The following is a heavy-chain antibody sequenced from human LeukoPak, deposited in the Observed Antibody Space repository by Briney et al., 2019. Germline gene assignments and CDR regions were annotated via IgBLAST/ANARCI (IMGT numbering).Heavy chain of an antibody. D-gene: IGHD6-19*01. V-gene: IGHV3-53*01. J-gene: IGHJ4*02. Sequence: GGSLRLSCAASGFTFSSYWMSWVRQAPGKGLEWVSVIYSGGSTYYADSVKGRFTISRDNSKNTLYLQMNSLRAEDTAVYYCARDVKDSSGWYYFDYWGQGTLVTVSS. CDR3: ARDVKDSSGWYYFDY. CDR2: IYSGGST. CDR1: GFTFSSYW.